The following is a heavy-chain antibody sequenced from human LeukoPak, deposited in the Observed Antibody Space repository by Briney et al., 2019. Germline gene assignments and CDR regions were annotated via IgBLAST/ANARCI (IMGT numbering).Heavy chain of an antibody. CDR2: INPNSGGT. CDR3: ARDQAAVAGLNFAY. D-gene: IGHD6-19*01. V-gene: IGHV1-2*02. Sequence: GASVKVSCKASGYTFTGYYMHWVRQAPGQGLEWMGWINPNSGGTNYAQKFQGRVTMTRDASISTAYMELSRLKSDDTAVYYCARDQAAVAGLNFAYWGQATLVTVSS. J-gene: IGHJ4*02. CDR1: GYTFTGYY.